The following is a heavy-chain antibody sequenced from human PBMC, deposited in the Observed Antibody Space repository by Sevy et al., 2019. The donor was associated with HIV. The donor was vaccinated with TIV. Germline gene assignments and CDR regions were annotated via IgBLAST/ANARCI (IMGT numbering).Heavy chain of an antibody. CDR3: ARDFGRYCSCGSCYSLPIYYYYYMDV. CDR1: GGTFSSYA. V-gene: IGHV1-69*06. D-gene: IGHD2-15*01. CDR2: IIPIFGTA. Sequence: ASVKVSCKASGGTFSSYAISWVRQAPGQGLEWMGGIIPIFGTANYAQKFQGRVTITADKSTSTAYMELSSLRSEDTAVYYCARDFGRYCSCGSCYSLPIYYYYYMDVWGKRTTVTVSS. J-gene: IGHJ6*03.